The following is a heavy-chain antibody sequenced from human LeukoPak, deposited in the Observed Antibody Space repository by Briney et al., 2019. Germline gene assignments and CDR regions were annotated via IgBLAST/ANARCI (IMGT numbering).Heavy chain of an antibody. CDR1: GYSFSSYW. V-gene: IGHV5-51*01. D-gene: IGHD3-22*01. CDR2: IYPGDSDT. J-gene: IGHJ4*02. CDR3: ARHHYYYDSGPYPGHY. Sequence: KSGESLKISCKGSGYSFSSYWIAWVRQMPGKGLEWMGIIYPGDSDTRYSPSFQGQVTISADKSISTAYLQWSSLKASDTAMYYRARHHYYYDSGPYPGHYWGQGTLVTVSS.